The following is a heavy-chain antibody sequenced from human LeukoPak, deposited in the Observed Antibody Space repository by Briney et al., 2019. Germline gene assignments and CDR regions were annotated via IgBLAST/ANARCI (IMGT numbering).Heavy chain of an antibody. V-gene: IGHV4-59*01. J-gene: IGHJ4*02. CDR2: IYYSGTT. CDR3: ARGYSSSSYYFEY. CDR1: GGSISSYY. Sequence: SETLSLTRTVSGGSISSYYWTWIRQPPGKELEWIGYIYYSGTTNYNPSFDKSRVTISLDTSKNQFSLKLSSVTAADTALYYCARGYSSSSYYFEYWGQGILVTVSS. D-gene: IGHD6-6*01.